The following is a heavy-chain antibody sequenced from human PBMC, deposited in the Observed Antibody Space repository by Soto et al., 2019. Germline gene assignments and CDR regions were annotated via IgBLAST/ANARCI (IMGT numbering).Heavy chain of an antibody. D-gene: IGHD3-3*01. CDR3: ARDASLAPHHIQPDFWSGYLTLPYYYYGMDV. J-gene: IGHJ6*02. CDR1: GFTFSSYA. V-gene: IGHV3-30-3*01. Sequence: HPGGSLRLSCAASGFTFSSYAMHWVRQAPGKGLEWVAVISYDGSNKYYADSVKGRFTISRDNSKNTLYLQMNSLRAEDTAVYYCARDASLAPHHIQPDFWSGYLTLPYYYYGMDVWGQGTTVTVSS. CDR2: ISYDGSNK.